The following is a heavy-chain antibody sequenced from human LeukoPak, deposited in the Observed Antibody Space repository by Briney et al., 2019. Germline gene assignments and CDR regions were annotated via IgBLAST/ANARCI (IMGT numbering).Heavy chain of an antibody. J-gene: IGHJ4*02. CDR2: INPNSGGT. V-gene: IGHV1-2*02. CDR3: ARGAMVRGVIIWGDYFDY. D-gene: IGHD3-10*01. Sequence: GASVKVSCKASGYTFTGYYMHWVRQAPGQGLEWMGWINPNSGGTNYAQKFQGRVTMTRDTSISTAYMELSRLRSDDTAVYYCARGAMVRGVIIWGDYFDYWGQRTLVTVSS. CDR1: GYTFTGYY.